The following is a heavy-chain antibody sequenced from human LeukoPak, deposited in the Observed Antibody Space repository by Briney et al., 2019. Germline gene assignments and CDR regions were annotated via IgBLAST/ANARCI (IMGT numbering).Heavy chain of an antibody. CDR1: GFTFSSYA. D-gene: IGHD6-19*01. V-gene: IGHV3-23*01. CDR3: AKKNIRRGSGWYGH. CDR2: ITGSGGTI. J-gene: IGHJ5*02. Sequence: GGSLRLSCAASGFTFSSYAMSWVRQAPGKGLEWVSVITGSGGTIYYADSVKGRFTISRDNSKNTLYLQMNSLRAEDTAVYYCAKKNIRRGSGWYGHWGQGTLVTVSS.